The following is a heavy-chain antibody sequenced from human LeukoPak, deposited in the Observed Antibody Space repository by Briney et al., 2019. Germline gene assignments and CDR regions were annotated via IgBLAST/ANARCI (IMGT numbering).Heavy chain of an antibody. V-gene: IGHV3-23*01. Sequence: GGSLRPSCAASGFTFSSYAMSWVRQAPGKGLEWVSAISGSGGSTYYADSVKGRFTISRDNSKNTLYLQMNSLRAEDTAVYYCAKPRYSGSYYFDYWGQGTLVTVSS. D-gene: IGHD1-26*01. J-gene: IGHJ4*02. CDR3: AKPRYSGSYYFDY. CDR1: GFTFSSYA. CDR2: ISGSGGST.